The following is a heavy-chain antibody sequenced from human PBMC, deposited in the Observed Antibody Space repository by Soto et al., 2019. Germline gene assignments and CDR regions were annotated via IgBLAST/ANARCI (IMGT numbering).Heavy chain of an antibody. CDR2: LSGSGADT. CDR3: GKRFRNGYYSAFDL. CDR1: GFTFSTYA. Sequence: EVQLLESGGGLVQPGGSLRLSCAASGFTFSTYAMTWVRQAPGKGLEWVSSLSGSGADTYYADSVKGRFTISRDNSKNTLSLQMNTLRAEDTAVYYCGKRFRNGYYSAFDLWGQGTMVTVSS. J-gene: IGHJ3*01. D-gene: IGHD3-22*01. V-gene: IGHV3-23*01.